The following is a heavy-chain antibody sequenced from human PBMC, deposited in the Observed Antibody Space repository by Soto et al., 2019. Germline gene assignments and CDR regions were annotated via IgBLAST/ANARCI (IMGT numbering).Heavy chain of an antibody. CDR3: ASKTDDSGSYHYFDY. CDR1: GGTFSSYA. D-gene: IGHD1-26*01. CDR2: IIPIFGTA. J-gene: IGHJ4*02. Sequence: SVKVSCKASGGTFSSYAISWVRQAPGQGLEWMGGIIPIFGTANYAQKFQGRVTITADESTSTAYMELSSLRSEDTAVYYCASKTDDSGSYHYFDYWGQGTLVTVSS. V-gene: IGHV1-69*13.